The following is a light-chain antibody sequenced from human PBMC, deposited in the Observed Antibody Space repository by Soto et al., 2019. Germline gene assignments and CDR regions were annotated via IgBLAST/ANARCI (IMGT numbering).Light chain of an antibody. J-gene: IGKJ1*01. CDR2: KAS. V-gene: IGKV1-5*03. Sequence: DVQMTQSPATLSGSVVDRVTITFRASQSISSWLAWYQQKPGKAPKLLIHKASSLESGVPSRFSGSESGTEFTLTISSLQPDDFATYYCQQYNSYSWTFGQGTRWIS. CDR1: QSISSW. CDR3: QQYNSYSWT.